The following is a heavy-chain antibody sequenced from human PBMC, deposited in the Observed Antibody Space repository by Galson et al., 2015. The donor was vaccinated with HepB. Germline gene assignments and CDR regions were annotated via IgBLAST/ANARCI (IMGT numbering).Heavy chain of an antibody. CDR3: LRLGDLSGYSSS. J-gene: IGHJ4*02. V-gene: IGHV3-73*01. CDR2: IRSKASDYAA. D-gene: IGHD6-13*01. Sequence: SLRLSGAASGFTFSGPSIHWVRQASGKGPEWVGRIRSKASDYAAAYAAPLKGRFTISRDDSKNTAYLHMNSLKTEDTAVYYCLRLGDLSGYSSSWGQGTLVTVPS. CDR1: GFTFSGPS.